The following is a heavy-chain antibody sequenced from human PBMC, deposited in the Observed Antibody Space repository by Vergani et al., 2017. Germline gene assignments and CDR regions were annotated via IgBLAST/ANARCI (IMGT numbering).Heavy chain of an antibody. CDR2: IYTSGST. V-gene: IGHV4-4*07. CDR3: ARDYCSSTSCFLDY. D-gene: IGHD2-2*01. J-gene: IGHJ4*02. Sequence: QVQLQESGPGLVKPSETLSLTCTVSGGSISSYYWSWIRQPAGKGLEWIGRIYTSGSTHYNPSLKSRVTMSVDTSKNQFSLKLSSVTAADPAVYYCARDYCSSTSCFLDYWGQGTLVTVSS. CDR1: GGSISSYY.